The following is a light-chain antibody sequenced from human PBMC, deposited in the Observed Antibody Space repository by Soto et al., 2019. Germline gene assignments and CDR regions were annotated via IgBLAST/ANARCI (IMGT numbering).Light chain of an antibody. Sequence: QSALTQPASVSGYPGQSITISCTGTSSDVGGYNYVSWYQQHPGKAPKFMIYDVSNRPSGVSNRFSGSKSGNTASLTISGLQAEDEAEYYCSSYTSSSTLVFGGGTQLTVL. CDR2: DVS. J-gene: IGLJ2*01. CDR3: SSYTSSSTLV. V-gene: IGLV2-14*01. CDR1: SSDVGGYNY.